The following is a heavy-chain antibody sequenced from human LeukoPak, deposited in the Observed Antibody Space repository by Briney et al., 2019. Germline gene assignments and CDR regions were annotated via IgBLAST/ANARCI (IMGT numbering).Heavy chain of an antibody. D-gene: IGHD3-22*01. V-gene: IGHV1-18*01. CDR2: ISAYNGNT. J-gene: IGHJ4*02. Sequence: ASVKVSCKASGYTFTSYGISWVRQAPGQGLEWMGWISAYNGNTNYAQKLQGRVTMTTDTSTSTAYMELRSLRSDDTAVYYCARERSRAWYYYDSSGYYYFDYWGQGTLVTVSS. CDR3: ARERSRAWYYYDSSGYYYFDY. CDR1: GYTFTSYG.